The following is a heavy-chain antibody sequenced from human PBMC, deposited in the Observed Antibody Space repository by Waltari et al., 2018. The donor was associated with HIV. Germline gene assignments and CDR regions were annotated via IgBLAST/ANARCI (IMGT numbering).Heavy chain of an antibody. D-gene: IGHD1-26*01. J-gene: IGHJ3*02. CDR2: ISSSSSYR. CDR3: AREPRVGATHAFDI. Sequence: EVQLVESGGGLVKPGGSLRLSCAASGFTFSSYSMNWVRQAPGKGREWVSSISSSSSYRYYADSVKGRFTISRDNAKNSLYLQMNSLRAEDTAVYYCAREPRVGATHAFDIWGQGTMVTVSS. CDR1: GFTFSSYS. V-gene: IGHV3-21*01.